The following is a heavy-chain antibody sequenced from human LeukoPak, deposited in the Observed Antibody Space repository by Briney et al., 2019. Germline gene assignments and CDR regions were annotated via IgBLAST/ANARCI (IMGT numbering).Heavy chain of an antibody. CDR2: IYPGDSDT. Sequence: GESLKISCKASGYNFVDYWIAWVRQMPGKGLEWIGIIYPGDSDTRYSPSFQAQVTISADKSVRTAYLQWSSLKASATAMYYCARVDAAAGAIGQRNYYYFGMDIWGQGTTVTVSS. D-gene: IGHD2-2*01. V-gene: IGHV5-51*01. J-gene: IGHJ6*02. CDR3: ARVDAAAGAIGQRNYYYFGMDI. CDR1: GYNFVDYW.